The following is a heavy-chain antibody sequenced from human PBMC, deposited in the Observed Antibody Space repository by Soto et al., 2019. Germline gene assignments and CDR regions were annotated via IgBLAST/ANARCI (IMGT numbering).Heavy chain of an antibody. V-gene: IGHV3-11*03. CDR1: GFTFSDYY. J-gene: IGHJ2*01. CDR3: ARIIVAAGGRRYFDL. Sequence: GGSLRLSCAASGFTFSDYYMSWIRQAPGKGLEWVSYINSSSSYTNYADSVKGRFTISRDNAKNSLYLQMNSLRAEDTAVYYCARIIVAAGGRRYFDLWGRGTLVTVS. CDR2: INSSSSYT. D-gene: IGHD6-13*01.